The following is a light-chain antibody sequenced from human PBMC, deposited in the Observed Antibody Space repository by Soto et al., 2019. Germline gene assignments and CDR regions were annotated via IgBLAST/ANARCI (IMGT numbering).Light chain of an antibody. CDR3: QQYNKWWT. CDR1: QSVSSN. J-gene: IGKJ1*01. Sequence: EILMTQSPVTLSMSPGERATLSCRAGQSVSSNLAWYQQKPGQAPRLLIYGASTRATGIPARFTGSGSGTEFTLTISSLQFDDSAVYYCQQYNKWWTFGQGTKVDI. CDR2: GAS. V-gene: IGKV3-15*01.